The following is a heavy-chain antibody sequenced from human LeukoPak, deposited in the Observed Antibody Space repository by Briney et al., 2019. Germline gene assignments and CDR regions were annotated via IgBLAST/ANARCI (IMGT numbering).Heavy chain of an antibody. CDR2: IRYDGSNK. CDR3: AKGKYSMEAFDI. Sequence: GGSLRLSCAASGFTFSSYGMHWVRQAPGKGLERVAFIRYDGSNKYYADSVKGRFTISRDNSKNTLYLQMNSLRAEDTAVYYCAKGKYSMEAFDIWGQGTMVTVSS. D-gene: IGHD4-11*01. V-gene: IGHV3-30*02. J-gene: IGHJ3*02. CDR1: GFTFSSYG.